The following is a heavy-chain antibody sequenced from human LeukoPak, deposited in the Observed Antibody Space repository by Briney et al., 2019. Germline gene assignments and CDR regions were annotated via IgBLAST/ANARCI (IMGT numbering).Heavy chain of an antibody. Sequence: PSETLSLTCTVSGYSISSGYYWGWIRQTPGKGLEWIGSIYHSGSTYYNPSLKSRVTISVDTSKNQFSLKLSSVTAADTAVYYCARGLRGDHDPWGQGTLVTVSS. CDR1: GYSISSGYY. D-gene: IGHD3-3*01. CDR3: ARGLRGDHDP. V-gene: IGHV4-38-2*02. CDR2: IYHSGST. J-gene: IGHJ5*02.